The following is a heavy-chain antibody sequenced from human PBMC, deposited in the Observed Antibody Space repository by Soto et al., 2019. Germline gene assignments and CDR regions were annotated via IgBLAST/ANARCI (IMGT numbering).Heavy chain of an antibody. J-gene: IGHJ4*02. D-gene: IGHD2-15*01. CDR3: ARGANQDY. Sequence: EVQLVESGGDLVQPGGSLRLSCVASGFTFSAYWMSWVRQAPGKGLEWVATINNDGSEKYYADAVRGRFTLSRDNTKSSYYLELGGLRAVYTARYYCARGANQDYWGQGTMVAVSS. CDR1: GFTFSAYW. V-gene: IGHV3-7*01. CDR2: INNDGSEK.